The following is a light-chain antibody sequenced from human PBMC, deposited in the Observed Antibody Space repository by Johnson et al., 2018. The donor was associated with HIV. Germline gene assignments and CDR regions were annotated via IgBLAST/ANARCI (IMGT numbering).Light chain of an antibody. CDR3: GTWDSSLSANV. V-gene: IGLV1-51*01. CDR2: DNN. CDR1: SSNIGNNY. J-gene: IGLJ1*01. Sequence: QSVLTQPPSVSAAPGQKVTISCSGSSSNIGNNYVSWYQQLPGTAPKLLIYDNNKRPSGIPDRFSGSKSGTSATLGITGLQTGDEADYYCGTWDSSLSANVLGTGTKVTRL.